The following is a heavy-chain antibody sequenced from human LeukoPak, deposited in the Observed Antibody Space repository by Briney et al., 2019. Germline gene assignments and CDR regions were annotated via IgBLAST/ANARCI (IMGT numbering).Heavy chain of an antibody. CDR2: TYYSGST. CDR1: GGSISSGGYY. CDR3: ARDTVPGDSFDI. Sequence: SETLSLTCTVSGGSISSGGYYWSWIRQHPGKGLEWIGYTYYSGSTYYNPSLKSRVTISVDTSKNQFSLKLSSVTAADTAVYYCARDTVPGDSFDIWGQGTMVTVSS. V-gene: IGHV4-31*03. J-gene: IGHJ3*02.